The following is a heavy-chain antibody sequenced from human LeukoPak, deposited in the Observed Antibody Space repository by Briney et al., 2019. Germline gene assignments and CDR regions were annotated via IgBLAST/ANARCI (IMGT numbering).Heavy chain of an antibody. J-gene: IGHJ4*02. V-gene: IGHV4-39*01. CDR1: GGSISSYY. CDR2: IYYSGST. D-gene: IGHD5-24*01. Sequence: PSETLSLTCTVSGGSISSYYWGWIRQPPGKGLEWIGSIYYSGSTYYNPSLKSRVTISVDTSKNQFSLKLSSVTAADTAVYYCARGIGSGYNFDYWGQGTLVTVSS. CDR3: ARGIGSGYNFDY.